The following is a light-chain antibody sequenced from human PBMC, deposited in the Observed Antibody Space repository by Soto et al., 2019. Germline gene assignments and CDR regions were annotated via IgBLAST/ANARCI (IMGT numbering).Light chain of an antibody. CDR3: AAWDDSLNGSYV. V-gene: IGLV1-44*01. CDR1: SSNIGSNT. CDR2: SNN. Sequence: QSVLTQPPSASGTPGQRVTISCSGSSSNIGSNTVNWYQQLPGTAPKLLIYSNNQRPSGVPDRFSGSKPGTSASLPISGLQSEDEADYYCAAWDDSLNGSYVFGTGTKVTVL. J-gene: IGLJ1*01.